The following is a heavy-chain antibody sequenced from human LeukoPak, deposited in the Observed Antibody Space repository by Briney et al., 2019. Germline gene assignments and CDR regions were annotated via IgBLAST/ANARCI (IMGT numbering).Heavy chain of an antibody. V-gene: IGHV5-51*01. Sequence: GESLKISCKGSGYSFTSYWIGWVRQMPGKGLEWMGIIYPGDSDTRYSPSFQGQVTISADKSISTAYLQWSSLKASDTAVYYCARVAIRGYSYGKDAFDIWGQGTMVTVSS. CDR2: IYPGDSDT. D-gene: IGHD5-18*01. CDR3: ARVAIRGYSYGKDAFDI. J-gene: IGHJ3*02. CDR1: GYSFTSYW.